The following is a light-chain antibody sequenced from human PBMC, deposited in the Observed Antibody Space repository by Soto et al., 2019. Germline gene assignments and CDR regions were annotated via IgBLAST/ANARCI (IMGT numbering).Light chain of an antibody. CDR1: SSNIGGYNI. V-gene: IGLV2-23*01. Sequence: QSVLTQPASVSGSPGQSITISCSGTSSNIGGYNIVSWYQQHPGKAPKVIIYEGVKRPSGVSDRFSGSTSGVTASLTISGLQHEEEAEYSRCSYAGATTYVFGSGTKVTV. J-gene: IGLJ1*01. CDR2: EGV. CDR3: CSYAGATTYV.